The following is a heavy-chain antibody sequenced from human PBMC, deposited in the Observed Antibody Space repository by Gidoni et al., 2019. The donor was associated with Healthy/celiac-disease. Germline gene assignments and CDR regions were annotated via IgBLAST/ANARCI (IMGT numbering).Heavy chain of an antibody. CDR1: GGSISSSSYY. V-gene: IGHV4-39*01. D-gene: IGHD3-16*01. CDR2: IYSSGST. CDR3: ARHYGAY. Sequence: QLQLQESGPGLVKPSETLSLTCTVSGGSISSSSYYWGWIRQPPGKRLEWIGSIYSSGSTYYNPSLKSRVTISVDTSKNQFSLKLSSVTAADTAVYYCARHYGAYWGQGTLVTVSS. J-gene: IGHJ4*02.